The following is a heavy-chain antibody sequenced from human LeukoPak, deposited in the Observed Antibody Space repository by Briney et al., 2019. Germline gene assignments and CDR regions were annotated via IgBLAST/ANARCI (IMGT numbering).Heavy chain of an antibody. CDR2: ISSSSGYI. CDR1: GFTFSSYS. J-gene: IGHJ6*03. Sequence: GGSLRLSCAASGFTFSSYSMNWVRQAPGKGLEWVSSISSSSGYIYYADSVKGRFTISRDNAKNSLYLQMNSLRAEDTAVYYCARRSSWSYYYYYMDVWGKGTTVTVSS. D-gene: IGHD6-13*01. CDR3: ARRSSWSYYYYYMDV. V-gene: IGHV3-21*01.